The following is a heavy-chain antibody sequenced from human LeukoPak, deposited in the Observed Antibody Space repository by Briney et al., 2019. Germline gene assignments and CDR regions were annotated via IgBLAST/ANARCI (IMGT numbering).Heavy chain of an antibody. V-gene: IGHV4-34*01. CDR2: INHSGST. Sequence: PSETLSLTCAVYGGSFSGYYWSWIRQPPGKGLEWIGEINHSGSTNYNPSLKSRVTISVDTSKNQFSLKLSSVTAADTAVYYCARGHGHYDFWSGYYLYYYYMDVWGKGTTVTISS. D-gene: IGHD3-3*01. CDR1: GGSFSGYY. CDR3: ARGHGHYDFWSGYYLYYYYMDV. J-gene: IGHJ6*03.